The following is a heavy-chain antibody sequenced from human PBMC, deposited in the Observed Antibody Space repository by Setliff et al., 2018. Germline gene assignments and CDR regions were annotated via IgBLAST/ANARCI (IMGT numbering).Heavy chain of an antibody. CDR2: ISAYNGNT. D-gene: IGHD3-3*01. Sequence: ASVKVSCKASGYTFTSYGISWVRQAPGQGLEWMGWISAYNGNTNYAQKLQGRVTMTRDTSISTAYTELSSLRSEDTATYYCARVPRLEWLLPTFDSWGQGTLVTVSS. CDR1: GYTFTSYG. J-gene: IGHJ4*02. V-gene: IGHV1-18*01. CDR3: ARVPRLEWLLPTFDS.